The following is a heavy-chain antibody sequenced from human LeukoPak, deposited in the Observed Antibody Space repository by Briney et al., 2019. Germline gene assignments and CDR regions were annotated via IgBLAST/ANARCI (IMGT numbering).Heavy chain of an antibody. Sequence: GGSLRLSCAASGFTFSSYWFHWVRQAPGKGLVWVSRINTDGTSTSYADSVKGRFTIARDNAKNTLYLQMNSLRVEDTAVYYCARGHPHGWELYLDYWGQGTLVTVSS. D-gene: IGHD4-23*01. V-gene: IGHV3-74*01. CDR3: ARGHPHGWELYLDY. CDR2: INTDGTST. J-gene: IGHJ4*02. CDR1: GFTFSSYW.